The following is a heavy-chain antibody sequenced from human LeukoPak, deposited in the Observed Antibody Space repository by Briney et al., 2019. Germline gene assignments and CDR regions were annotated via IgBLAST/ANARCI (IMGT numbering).Heavy chain of an antibody. V-gene: IGHV1-46*03. Sequence: ASVKVSCKASGYTFTSYYMHWVRQAPGQGLEWMGIINPSGGSTSYAQKFQGRVTMTRDTSTSTVYMELSSLRSKDTAVYYCARAYYYDSSGYYFRYYFDYWGQGTLVTVSS. CDR2: INPSGGST. J-gene: IGHJ4*02. D-gene: IGHD3-22*01. CDR1: GYTFTSYY. CDR3: ARAYYYDSSGYYFRYYFDY.